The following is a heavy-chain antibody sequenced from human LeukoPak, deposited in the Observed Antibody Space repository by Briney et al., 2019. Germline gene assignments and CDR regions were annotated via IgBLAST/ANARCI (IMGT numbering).Heavy chain of an antibody. CDR2: ISSTSSHI. J-gene: IGHJ4*02. CDR3: ARGERGSSYGALDH. Sequence: PGGSLRLSCTASGFTFSTYSLNWVRQAPGEGLEWVSFISSTSSHIYYADSVKGRLTIPRDNAKNSLYLQMSSLRAEDTAVYYCARGERGSSYGALDHWGQGALVTVSS. CDR1: GFTFSTYS. D-gene: IGHD5-18*01. V-gene: IGHV3-21*01.